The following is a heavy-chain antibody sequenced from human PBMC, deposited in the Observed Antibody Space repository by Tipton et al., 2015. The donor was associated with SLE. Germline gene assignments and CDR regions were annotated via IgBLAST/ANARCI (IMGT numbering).Heavy chain of an antibody. V-gene: IGHV4-34*01. J-gene: IGHJ3*02. CDR3: ARNPITMVRGVIPGAFDI. CDR2: INHSGST. Sequence: TLSLTCTVYGASFSAFSCSWIRQPPGKGLEWIGEINHSGSTNYNPSLRSRVTISLDTSKNQFSLKLTSVTAADTAVYYCARNPITMVRGVIPGAFDIWGQGTMVTVSS. D-gene: IGHD3-10*01. CDR1: GASFSAFS.